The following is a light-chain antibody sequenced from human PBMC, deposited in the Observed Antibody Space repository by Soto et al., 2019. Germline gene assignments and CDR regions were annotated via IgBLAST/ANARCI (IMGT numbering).Light chain of an antibody. J-gene: IGLJ1*01. Sequence: SALTQPASVSGSPGQSIVISCAGSRSDIGSYNRVSWYQQSPDTAPKLIIYDVNNRPSGVPDRFSGSKSGNTASLTISGLQAEDEADYYCNSYATSETYVFGTGTKVTVL. CDR3: NSYATSETYV. CDR2: DVN. V-gene: IGLV2-18*02. CDR1: RSDIGSYNR.